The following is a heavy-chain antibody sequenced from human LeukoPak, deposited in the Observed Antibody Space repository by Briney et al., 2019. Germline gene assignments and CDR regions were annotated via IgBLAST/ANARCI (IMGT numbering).Heavy chain of an antibody. Sequence: SQTLSLTYAICGHSVPSNSAAWIRIRQSPSRGLEWLGRTYYRYKWYNDYAVSVKNRITINPDTSKNQFALQLDLLTPEDMSVYYCARNWDRSGWLWHTIDYWGEAREVSVSS. CDR3: ARNWDRSGWLWHTIDY. V-gene: IGHV6-1*01. CDR1: GHSVPSNSAA. CDR2: TYYRYKWYN. D-gene: IGHD6-19*01. J-gene: IGHJ4*02.